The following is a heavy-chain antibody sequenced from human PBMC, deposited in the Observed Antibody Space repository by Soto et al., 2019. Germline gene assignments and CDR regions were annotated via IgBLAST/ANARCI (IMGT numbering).Heavy chain of an antibody. CDR2: IYKSATT. J-gene: IGHJ5*01. CDR1: GDSISNLDYF. Sequence: PSWTLSLTCSVSGDSISNLDYFWAWIRQPPGQALEYIGYIYKSATTYYNPSFESRVAISVDTSKSQFSLNVTSVTAADTAVYFCARGRYCLTGRCFPNWFDSWGQGALVT. V-gene: IGHV4-30-4*01. CDR3: ARGRYCLTGRCFPNWFDS. D-gene: IGHD7-27*01.